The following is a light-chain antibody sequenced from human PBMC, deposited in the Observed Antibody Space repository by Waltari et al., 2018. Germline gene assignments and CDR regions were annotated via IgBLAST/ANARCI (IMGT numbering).Light chain of an antibody. J-gene: IGLJ3*02. CDR2: DVT. V-gene: IGLV2-8*01. CDR3: NSYAGSNNFPWV. CDR1: SSDVGGSNY. Sequence: QSALTQPPSASGSPGQSVTISCTGTSSDVGGSNYVSWYQQHPGKAPKLMIYDVTKRPAGGPDRFSGSKSGHTASLTVSGLQAEDEADYYCNSYAGSNNFPWVFGGGTKLTVL.